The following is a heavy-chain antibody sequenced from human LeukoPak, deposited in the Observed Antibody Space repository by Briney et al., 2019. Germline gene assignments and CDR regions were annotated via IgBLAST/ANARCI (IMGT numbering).Heavy chain of an antibody. CDR1: GFSFSSYW. CDR3: SRDRDRRYYMDV. V-gene: IGHV3-74*01. CDR2: ISNDGSST. J-gene: IGHJ6*03. D-gene: IGHD3-22*01. Sequence: GGSLRLSCAASGFSFSSYWMHWVRQAPGKGLVWVSRISNDGSSTSNADSVKGRFTISRDNAKNTLYLQMDSLRAEDTAVYYCSRDRDRRYYMDVWGKGTTVTVSS.